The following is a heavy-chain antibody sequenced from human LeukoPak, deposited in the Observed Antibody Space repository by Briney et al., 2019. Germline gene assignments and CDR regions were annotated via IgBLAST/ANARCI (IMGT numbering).Heavy chain of an antibody. Sequence: PSETLSLTCTVSGGSISSYYWSWIRQPAGKGLEWTGRIYTSGSTNYNPSLKSRVTTSVDTSKNQFSLKLSSVTAADTAVYYCASSSSSHFDYWGQGTLVTVSS. CDR1: GGSISSYY. J-gene: IGHJ4*02. CDR2: IYTSGST. V-gene: IGHV4-4*07. D-gene: IGHD6-6*01. CDR3: ASSSSSHFDY.